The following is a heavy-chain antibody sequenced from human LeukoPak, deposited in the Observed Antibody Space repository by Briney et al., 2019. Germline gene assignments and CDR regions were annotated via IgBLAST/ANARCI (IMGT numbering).Heavy chain of an antibody. CDR3: ARGRVVAGTEVAFDI. CDR2: MNPNSGNT. Sequence: ASVKVSCKASGYTFTSYDINWVRQATGQGLEWMGWMNPNSGNTGYAQKFQVRVTMTRNTSISTAYMELSSLRSEDTAVYYCARGRVVAGTEVAFDIWGQGTMVTVSS. J-gene: IGHJ3*02. D-gene: IGHD6-19*01. V-gene: IGHV1-8*01. CDR1: GYTFTSYD.